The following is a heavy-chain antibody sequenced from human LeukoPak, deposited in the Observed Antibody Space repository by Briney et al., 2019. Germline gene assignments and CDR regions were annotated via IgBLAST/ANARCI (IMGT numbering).Heavy chain of an antibody. CDR3: ARDCSSISSRPLFGWFDP. CDR1: GYTFTSYY. V-gene: IGHV1-46*01. Sequence: ASVKVSCKASGYTFTSYYMHWVRQAPGQGLEWMGIINPSGGSTSYAQKFQGRVTMTRDMSMSTVYMELSSLRSEDTAVYYCARDCSSISSRPLFGWFDPWGQGTLVTVSS. J-gene: IGHJ5*02. CDR2: INPSGGST. D-gene: IGHD2-2*01.